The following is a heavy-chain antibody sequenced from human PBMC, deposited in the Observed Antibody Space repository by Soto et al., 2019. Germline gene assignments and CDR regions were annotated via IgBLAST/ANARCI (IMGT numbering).Heavy chain of an antibody. D-gene: IGHD3-10*01. CDR3: ARDQGGTMVRGVYYYYGMHV. V-gene: IGHV1-69*01. CDR1: GGTFSSYA. J-gene: IGHJ6*02. Sequence: QVQLVQSGAEVKKPGSSVKVSCKASGGTFSSYAISWVRQAPGQGLEWMGGIIPIFGTANYAQKFQGRVTITADESTSTAYMELSSLRSEDTAVYYCARDQGGTMVRGVYYYYGMHVWGQGTTVTVSS. CDR2: IIPIFGTA.